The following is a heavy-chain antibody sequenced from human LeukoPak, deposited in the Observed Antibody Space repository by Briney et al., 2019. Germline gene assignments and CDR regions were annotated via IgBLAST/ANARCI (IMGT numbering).Heavy chain of an antibody. CDR1: GYTFTGYY. V-gene: IGHV1-2*04. Sequence: ASVKVSCKASGYTFTGYYMHWVRQAPGQGLEWMGWINPNSGGTNYAQKFQGWVTMTRDTSISTAYMELSRLRSDDTAVYYCAKDHQVGTIFGGFDYWGQGTLVTVSS. CDR3: AKDHQVGTIFGGFDY. CDR2: INPNSGGT. D-gene: IGHD3-3*01. J-gene: IGHJ4*02.